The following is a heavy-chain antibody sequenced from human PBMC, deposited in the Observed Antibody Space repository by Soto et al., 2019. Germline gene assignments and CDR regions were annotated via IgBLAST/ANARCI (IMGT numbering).Heavy chain of an antibody. D-gene: IGHD3-3*01. Sequence: GGSLRLSCAASGFTVSSNYMSWVRQAPGKGLEWVSVIDSGGSTYYADSVKGRFTISRDNSKNTLYLQMNSLRAEDTAVYYCAKALYYDFWSGSNWFDPWGQGTLVTVSS. CDR3: AKALYYDFWSGSNWFDP. CDR1: GFTVSSNY. V-gene: IGHV3-53*01. J-gene: IGHJ5*02. CDR2: IDSGGST.